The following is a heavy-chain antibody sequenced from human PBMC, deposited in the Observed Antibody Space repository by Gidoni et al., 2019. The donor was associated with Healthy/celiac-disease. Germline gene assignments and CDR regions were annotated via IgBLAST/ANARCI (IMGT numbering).Heavy chain of an antibody. Sequence: EVQLVESGGGLVQPGRSLRLSCAASGFTFDDYAMHWVRQAPGKGLEWVSGISWNSGSIGYADPVKGRFTIARDNAKNSLYLQMNSLRAEDTALYYCANSPPPFIAAAGTGYWGQGTLVTVSS. D-gene: IGHD6-13*01. CDR2: ISWNSGSI. V-gene: IGHV3-9*01. CDR3: ANSPPPFIAAAGTGY. CDR1: GFTFDDYA. J-gene: IGHJ4*01.